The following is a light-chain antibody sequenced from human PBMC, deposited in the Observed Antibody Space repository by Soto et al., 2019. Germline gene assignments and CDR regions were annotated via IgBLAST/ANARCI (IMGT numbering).Light chain of an antibody. CDR1: QRISTY. J-gene: IGKJ1*01. CDR2: TAS. V-gene: IGKV1-39*01. Sequence: DLPVTQSPSSLSASVGDRVTITCRASQRISTYLNWYQQKPGKAPKLLIYTASSLQSGVPSRFSGSGSGTDFTLTISSLQPEDFATYCCQQTYGTPPTFGQGTKVEIK. CDR3: QQTYGTPPT.